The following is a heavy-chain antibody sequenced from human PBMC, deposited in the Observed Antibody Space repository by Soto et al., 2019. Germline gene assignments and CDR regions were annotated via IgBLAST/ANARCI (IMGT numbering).Heavy chain of an antibody. D-gene: IGHD4-17*01. Sequence: VASVKVSCKASGGTFSSYAISWVRQAPGQGLEWMGGIIPIFGTANYAQKFQGRVTITADESTSTAYMELSSLRSEDAAVYYCARTRGPMSYYGKNWFDPWGQGTLVTVSS. J-gene: IGHJ5*02. V-gene: IGHV1-69*13. CDR1: GGTFSSYA. CDR3: ARTRGPMSYYGKNWFDP. CDR2: IIPIFGTA.